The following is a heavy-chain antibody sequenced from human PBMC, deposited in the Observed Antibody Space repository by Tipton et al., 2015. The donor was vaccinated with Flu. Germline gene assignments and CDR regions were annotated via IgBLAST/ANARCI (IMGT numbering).Heavy chain of an antibody. CDR3: AKVTYYYDSSGYYVGAEYFQH. Sequence: SLRLSCAASGFTFDDYAMHWVRQAPGKGLEAVSGLSWNSGSRGYADSVKGRFTISRDNAKNSLYLQMNSLRAEDTALYYCAKVTYYYDSSGYYVGAEYFQHWGLGTLVTVSS. CDR1: GFTFDDYA. J-gene: IGHJ1*01. D-gene: IGHD3-22*01. V-gene: IGHV3-9*01. CDR2: LSWNSGSR.